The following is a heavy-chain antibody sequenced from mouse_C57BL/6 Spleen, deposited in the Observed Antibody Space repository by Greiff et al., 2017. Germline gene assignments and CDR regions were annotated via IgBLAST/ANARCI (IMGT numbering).Heavy chain of an antibody. Sequence: QVNVKQSGAELMKPGASVKLSCKATGYTFTGYWIEWVQQRPGHGLEWLGVILPGSGSNNYNEKFKGKATFTADTSSNTAYMQLSSLTTEDSAIYYCARRANYSILYPPMDYWGQGTSVTVSS. J-gene: IGHJ4*01. V-gene: IGHV1-9*01. CDR3: ARRANYSILYPPMDY. CDR1: GYTFTGYW. CDR2: ILPGSGSN. D-gene: IGHD2-5*01.